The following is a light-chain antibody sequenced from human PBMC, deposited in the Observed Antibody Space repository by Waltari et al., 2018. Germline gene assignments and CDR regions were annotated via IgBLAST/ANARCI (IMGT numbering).Light chain of an antibody. V-gene: IGLV3-19*01. CDR2: GQD. CDR3: LSRDTTSTRV. Sequence: SSELTQDPAVSVALGQTVSITCQGDSLRRYYASWYQQRPGQAPILILYGQDNRPSGIPDRFSGSTSGNTASLTITGDQAEDEADYYCLSRDTTSTRVFGGGTRLTV. CDR1: SLRRYY. J-gene: IGLJ3*02.